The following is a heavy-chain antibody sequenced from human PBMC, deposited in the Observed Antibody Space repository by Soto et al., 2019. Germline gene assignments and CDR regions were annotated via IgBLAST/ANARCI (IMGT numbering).Heavy chain of an antibody. CDR2: IFYLGSS. J-gene: IGHJ5*02. Sequence: SETLSLTCTVSGDSIISSDFYWGWFRQPPGKGLEWIGSIFYLGSSYYNPSLKSRVTMSVDTSKNQFSLRLRSVTAADTALYFCARHSLALRKDNWFDPWGQGNMVTASS. CDR1: GDSIISSDFY. D-gene: IGHD3-3*02. V-gene: IGHV4-39*01. CDR3: ARHSLALRKDNWFDP.